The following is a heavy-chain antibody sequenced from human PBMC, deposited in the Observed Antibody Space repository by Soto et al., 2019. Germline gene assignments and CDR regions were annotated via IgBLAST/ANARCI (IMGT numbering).Heavy chain of an antibody. D-gene: IGHD1-26*01. CDR2: IKSKTDGGTT. CDR3: TRHEIIVGAAIQPWCFDL. Sequence: GGSLRLSCAASGFTFSNAWMSWVRQAPGKGLEWFGRIKSKTDGGTTDYAAPVKGRFTISRDDSKNTAYLQMNSLQTEDTALYYFTRHEIIVGAAIQPWCFDLWGRGTLVTVAS. J-gene: IGHJ2*01. V-gene: IGHV3-15*01. CDR1: GFTFSNAW.